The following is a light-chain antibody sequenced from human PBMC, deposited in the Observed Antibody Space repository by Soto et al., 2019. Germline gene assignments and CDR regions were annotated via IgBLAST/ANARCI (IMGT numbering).Light chain of an antibody. CDR1: QNIRSK. CDR2: GAS. Sequence: EIVMTQSPATLSVSPGEGATLSCRASQNIRSKLAWYQQKPGQAPRLLISGASTRATGIPARFSGSGSGTEFTLTISSLQSEDFAVYYCQQYNNWPWTFGQGTKVDIK. CDR3: QQYNNWPWT. J-gene: IGKJ1*01. V-gene: IGKV3-15*01.